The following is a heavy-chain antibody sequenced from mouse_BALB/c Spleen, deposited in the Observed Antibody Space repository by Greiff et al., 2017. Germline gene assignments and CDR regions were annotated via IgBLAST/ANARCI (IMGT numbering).Heavy chain of an antibody. Sequence: QVQLQQSGPQLVRPGASVKISCKASGYSFTSYWMHWVKQRPGQGLEWIGMIDPSYSETRLNQKFKDKATLTVDKSSSTAYMQLSSPTSEDSAVYYCAQLRRHDYWGQGTTLTVSS. D-gene: IGHD2-12*01. CDR2: IDPSYSET. CDR1: GYSFTSYW. J-gene: IGHJ2*01. V-gene: IGHV1-74*01. CDR3: AQLRRHDY.